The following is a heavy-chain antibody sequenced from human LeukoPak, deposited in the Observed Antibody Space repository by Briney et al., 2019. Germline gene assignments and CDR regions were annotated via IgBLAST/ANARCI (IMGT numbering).Heavy chain of an antibody. CDR2: ISGSGDST. CDR1: RFTFSTYA. CDR3: ARDYYYDSSGSDY. D-gene: IGHD3-22*01. J-gene: IGHJ4*02. V-gene: IGHV3-23*01. Sequence: GGSLRLSCAASRFTFSTYAMGWVRQVPGKGLEWVSTISGSGDSTFYADSVKGRFTISRDNSKNTLYLQMNSLRAEDTAVYYCARDYYYDSSGSDYWGQGTLVTVSS.